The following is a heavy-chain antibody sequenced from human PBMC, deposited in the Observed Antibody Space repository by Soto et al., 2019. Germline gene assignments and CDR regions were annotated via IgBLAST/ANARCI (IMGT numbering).Heavy chain of an antibody. Sequence: SETLSLTCTVSGGSISSSNYYCGWIRQPPGKGLEWIGSIYYSGSTYYNPSLKSRVTISVDTSKNQFSLKLSSVTAADTAVYYCARAGPVTTYWYFDLWGRGTLVTVSS. D-gene: IGHD4-17*01. CDR2: IYYSGST. V-gene: IGHV4-39*01. CDR3: ARAGPVTTYWYFDL. CDR1: GGSISSSNYY. J-gene: IGHJ2*01.